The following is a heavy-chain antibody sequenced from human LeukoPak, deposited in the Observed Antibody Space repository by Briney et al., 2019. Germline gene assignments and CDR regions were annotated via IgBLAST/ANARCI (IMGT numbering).Heavy chain of an antibody. D-gene: IGHD6-6*01. J-gene: IGHJ4*02. Sequence: SETLSLTCGVYGGSFSGYYWSWIRQPPGKGLEWIGEINHSGITNYNPSLKSRVTISVDTSKNQFSLKLSSVTAADTAVYYCARRSRYSALDYWGQGTLVTVSS. V-gene: IGHV4-34*01. CDR3: ARRSRYSALDY. CDR1: GGSFSGYY. CDR2: INHSGIT.